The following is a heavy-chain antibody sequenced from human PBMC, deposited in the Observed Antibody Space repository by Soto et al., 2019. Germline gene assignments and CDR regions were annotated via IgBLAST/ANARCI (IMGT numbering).Heavy chain of an antibody. CDR3: ARNEKTIAAAGTLYNWFDP. J-gene: IGHJ5*02. V-gene: IGHV4-31*03. D-gene: IGHD6-13*01. CDR2: IYYSGST. Sequence: SETLSLTCTVSGGSISSGGYYWSWIRQHPGKGLEWIGYIYYSGSTYYNPSLKSRVTISVDTSKNQFSLKLSSVTAADTAVYYCARNEKTIAAAGTLYNWFDPWGQGTLVTVST. CDR1: GGSISSGGYY.